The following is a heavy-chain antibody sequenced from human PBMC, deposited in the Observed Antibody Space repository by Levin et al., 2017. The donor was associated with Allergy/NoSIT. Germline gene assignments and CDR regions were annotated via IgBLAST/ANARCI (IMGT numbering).Heavy chain of an antibody. CDR1: GFMFNNFA. Sequence: GESLKISCAASGFMFNNFAMNWVRQAPGKGLEWVSAISGSGGNTYVADAVKGRFTSSGDNSRNTVHLQMSSLRAEDTVEYYCAKDKAVDSSGKVRFDYGGPGARISVSS. V-gene: IGHV3-23*01. D-gene: IGHD3-22*01. CDR3: AKDKAVDSSGKVRFDY. J-gene: IGHJ4*02. CDR2: ISGSGGNT.